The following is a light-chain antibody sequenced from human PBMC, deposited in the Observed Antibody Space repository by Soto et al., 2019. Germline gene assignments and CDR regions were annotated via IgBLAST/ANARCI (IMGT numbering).Light chain of an antibody. CDR3: QQYNNLPQT. J-gene: IGKJ1*01. V-gene: IGKV3-15*01. CDR2: GAS. CDR1: QSVSSN. Sequence: EIVMSQSPATLSVSPGERATLSCRASQSVSSNLAWYQQRPGQAPRLLIYGASTRATGIPARFSGSGSGTEFTLTISSLQSEDFAVYYCQQYNNLPQTFGQGTKVDIK.